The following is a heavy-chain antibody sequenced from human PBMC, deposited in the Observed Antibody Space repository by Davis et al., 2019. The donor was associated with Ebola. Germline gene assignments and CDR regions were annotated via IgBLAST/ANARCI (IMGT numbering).Heavy chain of an antibody. Sequence: ASVKVSCKASGYTFTSYYMHWVHQAPAQRLEWMGWINAGNGNTKYSQKFQGRVTITRDTSASTAYMELSSLRSEDTAVYYCARGIQLWFQGMDVWGQGTTVTVSS. J-gene: IGHJ6*02. CDR2: INAGNGNT. D-gene: IGHD5-18*01. V-gene: IGHV1-3*01. CDR1: GYTFTSYY. CDR3: ARGIQLWFQGMDV.